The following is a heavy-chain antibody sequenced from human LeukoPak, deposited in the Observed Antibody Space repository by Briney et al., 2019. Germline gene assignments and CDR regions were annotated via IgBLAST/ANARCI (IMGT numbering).Heavy chain of an antibody. CDR2: ISGTGDST. Sequence: GGSLRLSCAASGFTFSSYAMSWVRQAPEKGREWVSAISGTGDSTYYADSVKSRFAISRENSKNTLYLRMNSLRAEDTAVYYCARKAGLGGFDPWGQGTLVTVSS. V-gene: IGHV3-23*01. CDR1: GFTFSSYA. J-gene: IGHJ5*02. CDR3: ARKAGLGGFDP. D-gene: IGHD6-13*01.